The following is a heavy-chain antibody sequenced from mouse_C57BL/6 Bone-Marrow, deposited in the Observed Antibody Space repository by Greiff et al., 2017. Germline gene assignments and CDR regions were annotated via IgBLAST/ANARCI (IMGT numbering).Heavy chain of an antibody. CDR1: GYTFTSYW. D-gene: IGHD1-1*01. CDR2: IYPGSGST. J-gene: IGHJ4*01. V-gene: IGHV1-55*01. CDR3: ARGDYYGSSYFAMDY. Sequence: QVQLKQSGAELVKPGASVKMSCKASGYTFTSYWITWVKQRPGQGLEWVGDIYPGSGSTNYNEKFKSKATLTVATSSSTASMQLSSLTSEDSAVYYCARGDYYGSSYFAMDYWGQGTSVTVSS.